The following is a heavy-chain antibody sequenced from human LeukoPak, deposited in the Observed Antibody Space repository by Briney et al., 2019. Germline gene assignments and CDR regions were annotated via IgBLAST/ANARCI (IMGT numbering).Heavy chain of an antibody. CDR3: ASTLVAVAPFDY. Sequence: ASVKVSCKASGYTFTSYYMHWVRQAPGQGLEWMGIINPSGGSTSYAQKFQGRVTMTRDTSTSTVYMELSSLRSEDTAVYYCASTLVAVAPFDYWGQGTLVTVSS. D-gene: IGHD2-15*01. CDR1: GYTFTSYY. CDR2: INPSGGST. J-gene: IGHJ4*02. V-gene: IGHV1-46*01.